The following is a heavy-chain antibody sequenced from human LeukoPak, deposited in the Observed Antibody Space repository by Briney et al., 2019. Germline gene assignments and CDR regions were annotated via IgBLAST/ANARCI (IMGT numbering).Heavy chain of an antibody. Sequence: KTSETLSLTCAVYGGSFSGYYWSWIRQPPGKGLECIGEINHSGSTNYNPSLKSRVTISVDTSKNQFSLKLSSVTAADTAVYYCTRRGVGHWFDPWGQGTLVTVSS. CDR3: TRRGVGHWFDP. CDR1: GGSFSGYY. CDR2: INHSGST. J-gene: IGHJ5*02. D-gene: IGHD3-10*01. V-gene: IGHV4-34*01.